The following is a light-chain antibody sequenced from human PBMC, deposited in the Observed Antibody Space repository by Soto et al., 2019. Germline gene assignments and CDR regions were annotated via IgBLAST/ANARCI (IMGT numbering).Light chain of an antibody. Sequence: QSVLTQPPSASGTPGRRVTISCSGSSSNIGSNYVYWYQQLPGTAPKLLIYSDTQRPSGVPDRFSGSKSGTSASLAISGLRSEDEAAYYCAAWDDNLSAVVFGGGTKLTVL. V-gene: IGLV1-47*02. CDR3: AAWDDNLSAVV. J-gene: IGLJ2*01. CDR1: SSNIGSNY. CDR2: SDT.